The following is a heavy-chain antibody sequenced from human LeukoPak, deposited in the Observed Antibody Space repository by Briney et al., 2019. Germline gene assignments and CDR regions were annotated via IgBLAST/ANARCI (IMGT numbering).Heavy chain of an antibody. J-gene: IGHJ2*01. CDR2: IRSKANYYAT. Sequence: GGSLRLSCEGSGFSINGYGLHWVRQASGKGLEWIGRIRSKANYYATAYVESVKGRFIVSRDDSKRSAYLQMNDLKTEDTAVYYCTRSASVDIGGRPDFCYFDLWGRGTLVTVSS. D-gene: IGHD1-26*01. CDR1: GFSINGYG. V-gene: IGHV3-73*01. CDR3: TRSASVDIGGRPDFCYFDL.